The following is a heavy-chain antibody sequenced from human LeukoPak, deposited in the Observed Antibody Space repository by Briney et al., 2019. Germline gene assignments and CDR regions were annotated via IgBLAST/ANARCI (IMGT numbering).Heavy chain of an antibody. CDR2: ISGSGGST. CDR1: GFTFSSYA. V-gene: IGHV3-23*01. D-gene: IGHD3-22*01. J-gene: IGHJ4*02. CDR3: AKDQVPTYYYDSSGYYYDY. Sequence: GGSLRLSCAASGFTFSSYAMSWVRQAPGKGLEWVSAISGSGGSTYYADSVKGRFTISRDNSKNTLYLQMNSLRAEDTAVYYCAKDQVPTYYYDSSGYYYDYWGQGTLVTVSS.